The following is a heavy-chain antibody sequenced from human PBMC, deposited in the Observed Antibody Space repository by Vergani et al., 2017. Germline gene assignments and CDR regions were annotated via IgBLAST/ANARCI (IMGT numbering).Heavy chain of an antibody. Sequence: EVQLVESGGGLVQPGGSLRLSCAASGFTFSSHWMSWVRQAPGKGLEWVANIKQDGSEKYYVDSVKGRFTISRDNAKNSLYLQMNSLRAEDTAVYYCARAPKDMLLWFGESTTFDYWGQGTLVTVSS. V-gene: IGHV3-7*01. J-gene: IGHJ4*02. CDR2: IKQDGSEK. CDR1: GFTFSSHW. D-gene: IGHD3-10*01. CDR3: ARAPKDMLLWFGESTTFDY.